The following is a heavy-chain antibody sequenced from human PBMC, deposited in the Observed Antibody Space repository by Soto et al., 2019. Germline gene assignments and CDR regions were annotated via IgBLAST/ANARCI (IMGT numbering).Heavy chain of an antibody. V-gene: IGHV1-69*12. CDR3: ARVVTVVKSFHYWYFDL. D-gene: IGHD2-15*01. J-gene: IGHJ2*01. CDR1: GGTFSSYA. CDR2: IIPMFGTT. Sequence: QVQLVQSGAEVKKPGSSVKVSCKASGGTFSSYAISWVRQAPGQGLEWMGGIIPMFGTTNYAQKFQGRVTVTADEFTSTAYMELSSLRSEDTAVYYCARVVTVVKSFHYWYFDLWGRGTLVTVSS.